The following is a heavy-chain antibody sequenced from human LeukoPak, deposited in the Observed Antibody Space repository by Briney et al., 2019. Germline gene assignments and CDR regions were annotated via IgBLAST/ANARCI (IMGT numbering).Heavy chain of an antibody. D-gene: IGHD2-2*01. CDR2: IYTSGST. V-gene: IGHV4-61*02. Sequence: SETLSLTCTVSGGSISTSNSYWSWIRQPAGKGLEWIGRIYTSGSTNYNPSLKSRVTMSVDTSKNQFSLKLSSVTAADTAVYYCARALGYCSSTSCYAAVRWGQGTLVTVSS. CDR1: GGSISTSNSY. J-gene: IGHJ4*02. CDR3: ARALGYCSSTSCYAAVR.